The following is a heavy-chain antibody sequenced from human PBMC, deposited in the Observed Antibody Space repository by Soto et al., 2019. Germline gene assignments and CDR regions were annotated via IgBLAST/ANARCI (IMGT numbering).Heavy chain of an antibody. CDR1: GFIFNTYS. CDR2: ISSSSNCM. CDR3: ARGGDYDFWSGSQNWFDP. J-gene: IGHJ5*02. Sequence: GGSLRLSCAASGFIFNTYSMNWVRQAPGKGLEWVSSISSSSNCMYYADSLKGRFTISRDNAKNSLFLQMNSLRADDTAVYYCARGGDYDFWSGSQNWFDPWGQGTPVTVSS. V-gene: IGHV3-21*01. D-gene: IGHD3-3*01.